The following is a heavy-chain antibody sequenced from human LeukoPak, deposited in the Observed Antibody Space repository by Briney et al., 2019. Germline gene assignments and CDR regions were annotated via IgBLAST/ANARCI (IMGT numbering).Heavy chain of an antibody. J-gene: IGHJ4*02. D-gene: IGHD6-13*01. V-gene: IGHV3-23*01. CDR2: ISASGGST. CDR1: GFTFSSYA. CDR3: AKTYSGSWYEPFDY. Sequence: GGSLRLSCAASGFTFSSYAMTWVRQAPGKGLEWVSAISASGGSTYYADSVKGRFAISRDNSKNTVYLQMNSLRAEDTSVYYCAKTYSGSWYEPFDYWGQGTLVTVSS.